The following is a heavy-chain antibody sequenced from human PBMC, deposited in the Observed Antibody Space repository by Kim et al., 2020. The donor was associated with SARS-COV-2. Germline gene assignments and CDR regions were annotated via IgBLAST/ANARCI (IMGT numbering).Heavy chain of an antibody. J-gene: IGHJ4*02. D-gene: IGHD1-7*01. CDR1: GASISGSSYY. V-gene: IGHV4-39*07. Sequence: SETLSLTGTVSGASISGSSYYWGWISKTPGKGLEWIGIIPHTGSPYYSPSLQSRVTISVDTSKNQFFLKLNSVTAADTAIYFCSTVWDYHGNTYTYYFAYWGQGTLVTVSS. CDR3: STVWDYHGNTYTYYFAY. CDR2: IPHTGSP.